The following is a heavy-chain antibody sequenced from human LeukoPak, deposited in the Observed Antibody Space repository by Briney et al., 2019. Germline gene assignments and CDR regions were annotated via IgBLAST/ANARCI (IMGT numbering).Heavy chain of an antibody. V-gene: IGHV3-9*01. CDR2: ISWNSGSI. Sequence: GGSLRLSCAASGFTFDDYAMHWVRQAPGKGLEWVSGISWNSGSIGYADSVKGRFTISRDNSKNTLYLQMNSLRAEDTAVYYCAKRRAYNWNGGAFDIWGQGTMVTVSS. D-gene: IGHD1-1*01. CDR3: AKRRAYNWNGGAFDI. J-gene: IGHJ3*02. CDR1: GFTFDDYA.